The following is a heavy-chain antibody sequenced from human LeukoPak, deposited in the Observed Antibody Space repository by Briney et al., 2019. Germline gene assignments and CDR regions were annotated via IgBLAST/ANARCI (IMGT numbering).Heavy chain of an antibody. CDR2: ISYDGSNK. J-gene: IGHJ6*02. V-gene: IGHV3-30*18. CDR3: AKRSTVPTGAYYYYGMDV. Sequence: GGSLRLSCAASGFTFSSYGMHWVRQAPGKGLEWVAVISYDGSNKYYADSVKGRFTISRDNSKNTLYLQMNSLRAEDTAVYYCAKRSTVPTGAYYYYGMDVWGQGTTVTVSS. CDR1: GFTFSSYG. D-gene: IGHD4-11*01.